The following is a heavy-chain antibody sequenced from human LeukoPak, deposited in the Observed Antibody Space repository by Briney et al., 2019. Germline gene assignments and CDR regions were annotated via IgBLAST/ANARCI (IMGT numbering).Heavy chain of an antibody. J-gene: IGHJ4*02. Sequence: SETLSLTCTVSGGSISSGDYYWSWIRQPPGKGLEWIGYIYYSGSTYYNPSLKNRVTISVDTSKNQFSLKLSSVTAADTAVYYCARGRESVVVAATPPSGPDYWGQGTLVTVSS. CDR1: GGSISSGDYY. V-gene: IGHV4-30-4*01. CDR2: IYYSGST. D-gene: IGHD2-15*01. CDR3: ARGRESVVVAATPPSGPDY.